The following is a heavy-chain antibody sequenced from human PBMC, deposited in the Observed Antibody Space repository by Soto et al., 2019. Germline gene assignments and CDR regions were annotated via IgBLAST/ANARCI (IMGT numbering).Heavy chain of an antibody. Sequence: EVQLVESGGGLVQPGRSLRLSCAASGFTFDDYAMHWVRQAPGKGLEWVSGISWNSGSIGYADSVKGRFTISRDNAKNSLYLQMNSLRAEDTALYYCAKDFTIFGVVGWFDPWCQGTLVTVSS. CDR1: GFTFDDYA. CDR3: AKDFTIFGVVGWFDP. J-gene: IGHJ5*02. D-gene: IGHD3-3*01. CDR2: ISWNSGSI. V-gene: IGHV3-9*01.